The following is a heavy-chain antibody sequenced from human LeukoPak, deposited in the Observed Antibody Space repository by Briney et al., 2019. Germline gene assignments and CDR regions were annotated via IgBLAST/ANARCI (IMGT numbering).Heavy chain of an antibody. V-gene: IGHV3-53*01. J-gene: IGHJ4*02. D-gene: IGHD3-3*02. CDR2: LYSSGIT. CDR3: ARDSSSFPNYFDF. CDR1: GFTVSSTY. Sequence: GGSLRLSCAASGFTVSSTYMSWVRQAPGQGLEWVSLLYSSGITFYAESVQGRFTISRDNSKNTLYLQMNSLRAEDTAIYYCARDSSSFPNYFDFWGQGTLVTASS.